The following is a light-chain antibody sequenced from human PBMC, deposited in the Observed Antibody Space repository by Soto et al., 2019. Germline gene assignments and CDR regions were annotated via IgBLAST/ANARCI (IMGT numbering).Light chain of an antibody. V-gene: IGLV1-47*01. CDR3: ATWDDIFSGVV. CDR2: RNN. Sequence: QSVLTQPPSASGTPGQRVTISCSGSSSNIGSNYVYWYQQFTGAAPKVLIYRNNQRPSGVPDRFSGSKSGTSASLAISGLRSEDEADYSCATWDDIFSGVVFGGGTKLTVL. CDR1: SSNIGSNY. J-gene: IGLJ2*01.